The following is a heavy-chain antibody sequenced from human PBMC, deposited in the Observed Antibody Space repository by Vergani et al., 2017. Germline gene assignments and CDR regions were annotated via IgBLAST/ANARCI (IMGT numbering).Heavy chain of an antibody. CDR3: ARGNHNVDFDI. V-gene: IGHV4-61*02. D-gene: IGHD1-1*01. Sequence: QVQLQESGPGLVKPSQTLSLTCTVSGGSFNSGSYYWSWLRQPAGKRLEWIGRIHTNGVTHYNPSLNSRATISVATSQNQISLKLTSVTATYAAIYFCARGNHNVDFDIWGQGTMVTVSS. CDR1: GGSFNSGSYY. J-gene: IGHJ3*02. CDR2: IHTNGVT.